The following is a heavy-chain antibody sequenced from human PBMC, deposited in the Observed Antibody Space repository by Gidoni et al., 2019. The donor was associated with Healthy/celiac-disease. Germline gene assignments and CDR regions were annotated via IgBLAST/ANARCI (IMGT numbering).Heavy chain of an antibody. D-gene: IGHD2-8*01. CDR3: ARRLGVSPFDY. V-gene: IGHV4-39*01. J-gene: IGHJ4*02. CDR2: IYYSGST. Sequence: QLQLQESGPGLVKPSETLSLTCTVSGGSISSSSYYWGWIRQPPGKGLEWIGSIYYSGSTYYNPSLKSRVTISVDTSKNQFSLKLSSVTAADTAVYYCARRLGVSPFDYWGQGTLVTVSS. CDR1: GGSISSSSYY.